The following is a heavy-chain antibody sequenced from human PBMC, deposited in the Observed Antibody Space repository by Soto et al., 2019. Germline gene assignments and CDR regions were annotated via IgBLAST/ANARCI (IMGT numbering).Heavy chain of an antibody. Sequence: QVQLVESGGGVVQPGRSLRLSCAASGFTFSSYAMHWVRQAPGKGLEWVAVISYDGSNKYYADSVKGRFTISRDNSKNTLYLQMNSLRAEDTAVCYCARDKVWVAARPVPLGYWGQGTLVTVSS. D-gene: IGHD6-6*01. CDR3: ARDKVWVAARPVPLGY. CDR1: GFTFSSYA. CDR2: ISYDGSNK. V-gene: IGHV3-30-3*01. J-gene: IGHJ4*02.